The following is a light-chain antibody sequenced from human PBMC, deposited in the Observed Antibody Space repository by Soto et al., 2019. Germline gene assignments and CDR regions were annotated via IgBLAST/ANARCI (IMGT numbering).Light chain of an antibody. CDR3: CSYAGSYTYV. V-gene: IGLV2-11*01. CDR2: DVS. J-gene: IGLJ1*01. CDR1: SSDVGGYNY. Sequence: QSALAQPRSLSGSPGQSVTISCTGTSSDVGGYNYVSWYQQHPDKAPKLMIYDVSKRPSGVPDRFSGSKSGNTASLTISGLQAEDEADYYCCSYAGSYTYVFGTGTKLTVL.